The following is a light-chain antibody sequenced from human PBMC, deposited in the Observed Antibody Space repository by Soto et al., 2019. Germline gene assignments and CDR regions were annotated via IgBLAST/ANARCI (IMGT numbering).Light chain of an antibody. CDR2: DAS. CDR3: QQFIDGWT. CDR1: QSINNR. Sequence: IQMTQSPSTLSASIGDRVTITCRASQSINNRLAWYQQMPGKAPNLLIYDASSLESGVPSRFRGSGSETEFTLTISGLQPDDFATYYCQQFIDGWTFGQGTKA. V-gene: IGKV1-5*01. J-gene: IGKJ1*01.